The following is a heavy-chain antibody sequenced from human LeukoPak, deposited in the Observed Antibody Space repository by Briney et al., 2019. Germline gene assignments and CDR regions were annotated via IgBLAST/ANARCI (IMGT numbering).Heavy chain of an antibody. CDR3: ARESGKFDY. CDR1: GLPIADFA. V-gene: IGHV3-43*02. Sequence: QPGGSLRLSCVASGLPIADFAMHWVRQAPGKGLEWVSLISGDGVSTFYADSVKGRFSISRDNSKNSLSLEMNSLRTEDTAMYSCARESGKFDYWGQGTLVAVSS. J-gene: IGHJ4*02. CDR2: ISGDGVST.